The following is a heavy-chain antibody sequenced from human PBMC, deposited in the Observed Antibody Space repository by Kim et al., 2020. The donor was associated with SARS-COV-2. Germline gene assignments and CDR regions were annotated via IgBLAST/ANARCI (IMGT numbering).Heavy chain of an antibody. V-gene: IGHV1-18*01. J-gene: IGHJ6*02. CDR1: GYTFTSYG. Sequence: ASVKVSCKASGYTFTSYGISWVRQAPGQGLEWMGWISAYNGNTNYAQKLQGRVTMTTDTSTSTAYMELRSLRSDDTAVYYCARDLEYYDFWSGYLWGPTPKTYGMDVWGQGTTVTVSS. D-gene: IGHD3-3*01. CDR2: ISAYNGNT. CDR3: ARDLEYYDFWSGYLWGPTPKTYGMDV.